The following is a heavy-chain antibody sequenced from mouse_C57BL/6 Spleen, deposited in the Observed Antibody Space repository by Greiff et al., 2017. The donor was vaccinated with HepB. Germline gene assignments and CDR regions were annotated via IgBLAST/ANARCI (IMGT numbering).Heavy chain of an antibody. CDR3: ARRLGFYYAMDY. CDR2: ISSGSSTI. Sequence: EVKLMESGGGLVQPGGSLKLSCAASGFTFSDYGMHWVRQAPEKGLEWVAYISSGSSTIYYADTVKGRFTISRDNAKNTLFLQMTSLRSEDTAMYYCARRLGFYYAMDYWGQGTSVTVSS. CDR1: GFTFSDYG. D-gene: IGHD4-1*01. V-gene: IGHV5-17*01. J-gene: IGHJ4*01.